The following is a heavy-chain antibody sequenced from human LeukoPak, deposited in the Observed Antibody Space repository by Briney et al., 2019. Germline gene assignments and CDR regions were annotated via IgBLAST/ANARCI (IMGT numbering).Heavy chain of an antibody. CDR3: AKVSWANYFDY. Sequence: GGSLRLSCAVSGFAFSSYAMSWVRQAPGKGLEWVSTISGSGDNTYSADSVRGRFTISRDNSKDTLYLQMNSLRAEDTAIYYCAKVSWANYFDYWGQGTLVTVSS. CDR1: GFAFSSYA. D-gene: IGHD6-13*01. V-gene: IGHV3-23*01. J-gene: IGHJ4*02. CDR2: ISGSGDNT.